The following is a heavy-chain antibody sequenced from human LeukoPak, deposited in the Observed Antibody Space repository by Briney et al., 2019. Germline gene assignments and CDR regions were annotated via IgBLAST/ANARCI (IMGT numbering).Heavy chain of an antibody. CDR1: GYTFTSYD. J-gene: IGHJ6*03. Sequence: ASVKVSCKASGYTFTSYDINWVRQATGQGLEWMGWMNPNSGNTGYAQKFQGRVTITRNTSISTAYMELSSLRSEDTAVYYCATVPGYYDSSGYSPYYYYYYMDVWGKGTTVTVSS. D-gene: IGHD3-22*01. CDR2: MNPNSGNT. CDR3: ATVPGYYDSSGYSPYYYYYYMDV. V-gene: IGHV1-8*03.